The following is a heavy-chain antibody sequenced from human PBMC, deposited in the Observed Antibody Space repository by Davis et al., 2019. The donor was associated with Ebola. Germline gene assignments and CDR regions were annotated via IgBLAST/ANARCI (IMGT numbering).Heavy chain of an antibody. J-gene: IGHJ4*02. CDR2: MNPNSGNT. V-gene: IGHV1-8*02. CDR3: ARAPTWSEINYYCFDD. CDR1: GYTFTDNG. D-gene: IGHD3-10*01. Sequence: ASVKVSCKASGYTFTDNGINWVRQATGQGLEWMGWMNPNSGNTGYAQKFQGRVTMTRNTSISTAYMELSSLRSEDTAVYYCARAPTWSEINYYCFDDWGQGTLVTVSS.